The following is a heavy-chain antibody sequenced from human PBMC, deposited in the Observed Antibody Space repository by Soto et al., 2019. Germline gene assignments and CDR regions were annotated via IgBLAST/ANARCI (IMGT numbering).Heavy chain of an antibody. V-gene: IGHV1-18*01. CDR3: ARVRYGSGSYQAGTRDYYYYYYMDV. D-gene: IGHD3-10*01. CDR1: GYTFTSYG. Sequence: QVQLVQSGAEVKKPGASVKVSCKASGYTFTSYGISWVRQAPGQGLEWMGWISAYNGNTNYAQKLQGRGTMTPDTSTSTAYMELRSLRSDDTAVYYCARVRYGSGSYQAGTRDYYYYYYMDVWGKGTTVTVSS. J-gene: IGHJ6*03. CDR2: ISAYNGNT.